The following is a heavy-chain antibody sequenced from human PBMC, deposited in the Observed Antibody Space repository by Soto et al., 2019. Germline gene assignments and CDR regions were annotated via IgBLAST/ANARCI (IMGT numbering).Heavy chain of an antibody. CDR1: GGTFSSYA. D-gene: IGHD2-15*01. CDR2: IIPIFGTA. V-gene: IGHV1-69*13. Sequence: SVKVSCKASGGTFSSYAISWVRQAPGQGLEWMGGIIPIFGTANYAQKFQGRVTITADESTSTAYMELSSLRSEDTAVYYCARVVVAASYYYYGMDVWGQGTTVTVSS. CDR3: ARVVVAASYYYYGMDV. J-gene: IGHJ6*02.